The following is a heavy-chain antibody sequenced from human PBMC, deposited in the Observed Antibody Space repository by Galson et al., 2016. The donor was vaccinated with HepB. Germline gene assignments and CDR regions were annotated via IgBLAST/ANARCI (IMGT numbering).Heavy chain of an antibody. CDR2: TYHTSNGYS. V-gene: IGHV6-1*01. CDR3: ARVRSGSSGYANPYYYGVDV. D-gene: IGHD5-12*01. Sequence: AISGDSVSSKSAAWNWIRHSPSRGLEWRGRTYHTSNGYSDYAVSVKSRITINPDTSKNQFSLQLNSVTPEDTAVYYCARVRSGSSGYANPYYYGVDVWGQGAPVTV. J-gene: IGHJ6*02. CDR1: GDSVSSKSAA.